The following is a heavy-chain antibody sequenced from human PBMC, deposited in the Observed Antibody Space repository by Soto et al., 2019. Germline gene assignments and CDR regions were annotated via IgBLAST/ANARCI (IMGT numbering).Heavy chain of an antibody. Sequence: PSLPPSLPRPVSAASIRLSCSYSCRISLPPGQGLRWILSIYYSGYTYYNPSLKSRVTISVDTSKNQFSLKLSSVTAADTAVYYCARHNGPLYVGYYYDMDVWGQGTTVTVSS. D-gene: IGHD3-16*01. CDR2: IYYSGYT. CDR3: ARHNGPLYVGYYYDMDV. CDR1: AASIRLSCSY. J-gene: IGHJ6*02. V-gene: IGHV4-39*01.